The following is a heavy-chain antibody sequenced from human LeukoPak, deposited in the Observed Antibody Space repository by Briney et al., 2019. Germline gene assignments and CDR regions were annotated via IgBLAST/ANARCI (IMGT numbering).Heavy chain of an antibody. CDR1: GFTVSSIH. CDR2: TYTGGNS. Sequence: PGGSLRFSCAASGFTVSSIHMVWVRQAPGKGLEWVSVTYTGGNSYYADSVKVRFIISRDISKNTLYLQMNSLRAEDSALYYCARGGRGSAAVVAPRSFDIWGQGTMVTVSS. CDR3: ARGGRGSAAVVAPRSFDI. V-gene: IGHV3-53*01. J-gene: IGHJ3*02. D-gene: IGHD3-22*01.